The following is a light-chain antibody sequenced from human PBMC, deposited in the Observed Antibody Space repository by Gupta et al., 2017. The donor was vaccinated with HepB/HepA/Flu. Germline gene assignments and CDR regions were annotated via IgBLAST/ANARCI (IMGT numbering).Light chain of an antibody. CDR3: SSFKGKHTLVV. CDR2: DDT. V-gene: IGLV2-14*03. CDR1: SSDVGTYNS. Sequence: QSALTQPASVSGSPGQSITISCTGTSSDVGTYNSVSWYQQYPGKAPKLLISDDTNRPSWLSKRFSGSKSGTTDSLTIYGLQAEDEAEYYCSSFKGKHTLVVFGGGTKLTV. J-gene: IGLJ2*01.